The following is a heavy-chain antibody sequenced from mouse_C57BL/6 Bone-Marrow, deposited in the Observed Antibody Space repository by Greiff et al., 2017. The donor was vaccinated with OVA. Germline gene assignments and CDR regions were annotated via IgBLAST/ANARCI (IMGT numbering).Heavy chain of an antibody. CDR2: IYPRSGNT. J-gene: IGHJ2*01. D-gene: IGHD2-4*01. CDR3: ARRGGIYYDYDGPTLFDY. CDR1: GYTFTSYG. V-gene: IGHV1-81*01. Sequence: QVQLKESGAELARPGASVKLSCKASGYTFTSYGISWVKQRTGQGLEWIGEIYPRSGNTYYNEKFKGKATLTADKSSSTAYMELRSLTSEDSAVYFCARRGGIYYDYDGPTLFDYWGQGTTLTVSS.